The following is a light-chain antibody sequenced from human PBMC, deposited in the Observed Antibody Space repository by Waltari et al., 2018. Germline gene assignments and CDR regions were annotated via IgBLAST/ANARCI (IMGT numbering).Light chain of an antibody. Sequence: DIVMTQSPAFLAVSLGESATINCKTSQSVLDRSKTKNYLAWYQQKPGQLPKLLIYWASTRESGVPDRFSGSGTGTDFTLTISSLQAEDVAVYYCQQYQSTPPEYAFGQGTKLEI. CDR1: QSVLDRSKTKNY. V-gene: IGKV4-1*01. CDR3: QQYQSTPPEYA. J-gene: IGKJ2*01. CDR2: WAS.